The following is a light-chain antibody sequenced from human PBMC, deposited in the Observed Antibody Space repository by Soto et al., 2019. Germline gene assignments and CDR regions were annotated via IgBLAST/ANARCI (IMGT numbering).Light chain of an antibody. J-gene: IGKJ5*01. CDR2: RAS. CDR3: QQYGTAPIT. Sequence: VLTPSPGTLSLSPGERATLSCRASQSVIANYLAWYQQKPGQAPRLLIYRASSRATGIPDRFSGTGSGTDFTLTISRVEPEDFAVYYCQQYGTAPITFGQGTRLEIK. CDR1: QSVIANY. V-gene: IGKV3-20*01.